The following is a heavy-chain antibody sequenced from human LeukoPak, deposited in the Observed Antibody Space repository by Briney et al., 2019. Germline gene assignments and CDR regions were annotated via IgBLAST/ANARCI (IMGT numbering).Heavy chain of an antibody. CDR2: ISAYNGNS. CDR3: ASDDIRFGFDP. Sequence: ASVKVSCKAFGYTFRYDGISWVRQTPGQGLEWMGWISAYNGNSHSAPRFTGRITMTTDTSTSTAYMELSSLRSEDTAVYYCASDDIRFGFDPWGQGTLVTVSS. D-gene: IGHD2-15*01. CDR1: GYTFRYDG. J-gene: IGHJ5*02. V-gene: IGHV1-18*01.